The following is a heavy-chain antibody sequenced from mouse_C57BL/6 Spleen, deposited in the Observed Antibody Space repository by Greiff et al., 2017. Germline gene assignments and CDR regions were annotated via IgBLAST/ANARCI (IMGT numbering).Heavy chain of an antibody. J-gene: IGHJ3*01. CDR3: ASPLITTVVDTWFAY. CDR1: GYSFTSYY. V-gene: IGHV1-66*01. D-gene: IGHD1-1*01. Sequence: QVQLKESGPELVKPGASVKISCKASGYSFTSYYIHWVKQRPGQGLEWIGWIYPGSGNTKYNEKFKGKATLTADTSSSTAYMQLSSLTSEDSAVYYCASPLITTVVDTWFAYWGQGTLVTVSA. CDR2: IYPGSGNT.